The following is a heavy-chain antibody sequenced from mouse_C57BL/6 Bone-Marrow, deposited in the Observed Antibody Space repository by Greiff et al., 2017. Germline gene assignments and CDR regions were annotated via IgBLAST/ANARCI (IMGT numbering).Heavy chain of an antibody. Sequence: QVQLQQSGAELVKPGASVKISCKASGYAFSSYWMNWVKQRPGKGLEWIGQIYPGDGDTNYNGKFKGKATLTADKSSSTAYMQLSSLTSEDSAVYFCARYGTRGYAMDYWGQGTSGTVSS. J-gene: IGHJ4*01. D-gene: IGHD4-1*01. V-gene: IGHV1-80*01. CDR1: GYAFSSYW. CDR3: ARYGTRGYAMDY. CDR2: IYPGDGDT.